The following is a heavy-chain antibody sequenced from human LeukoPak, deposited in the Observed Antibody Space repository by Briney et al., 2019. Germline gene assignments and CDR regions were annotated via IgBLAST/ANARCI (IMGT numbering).Heavy chain of an antibody. V-gene: IGHV3-74*01. CDR2: INPDGSST. J-gene: IGHJ4*02. D-gene: IGHD6-13*01. CDR1: AVTFSSYW. CDR3: ATPGIRDQYDFDS. Sequence: GGSLRLSCAASAVTFSSYWMHWVRQAPGKGLVWVSRINPDGSSTNYADSVKGRFTISRDNVKNTLYLQMNSLRAEDTAVYYCATPGIRDQYDFDSSGQGTLVTVSS.